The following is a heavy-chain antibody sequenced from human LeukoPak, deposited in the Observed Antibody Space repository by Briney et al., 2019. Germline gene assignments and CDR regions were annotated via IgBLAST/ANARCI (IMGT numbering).Heavy chain of an antibody. Sequence: GGAPRLSRGAPGFPLRGYYLRGSRPAPGEGVGGVSYISSSSSYTNYADSVKGRFTISRDNAKNSLYLQMNSLRAEDTAVYYCASRGNGYHEEFDYWGQGTLVTVSS. CDR2: ISSSSSYT. V-gene: IGHV3-11*06. CDR1: GFPLRGYY. J-gene: IGHJ4*02. D-gene: IGHD2-2*01. CDR3: ASRGNGYHEEFDY.